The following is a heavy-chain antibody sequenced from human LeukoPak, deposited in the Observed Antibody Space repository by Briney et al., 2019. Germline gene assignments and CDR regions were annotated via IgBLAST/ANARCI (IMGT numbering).Heavy chain of an antibody. CDR3: ARAPTVLVGYCSSASCQADY. J-gene: IGHJ4*02. CDR2: IWYDGSNK. V-gene: IGHV3-33*01. Sequence: GGSLRLSCAASGFTFSSYGMHWVRQAPGKGLEWVAVIWYDGSNKYYADSAKGRFTISRDNSKNTLYLQMNSLRAEDTAVYYCARAPTVLVGYCSSASCQADYWGQGTLVTVSS. D-gene: IGHD2-2*01. CDR1: GFTFSSYG.